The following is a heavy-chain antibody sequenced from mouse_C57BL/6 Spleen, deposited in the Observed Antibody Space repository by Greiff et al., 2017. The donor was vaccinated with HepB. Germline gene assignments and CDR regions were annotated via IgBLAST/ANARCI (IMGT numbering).Heavy chain of an antibody. V-gene: IGHV1-66*01. CDR3: ARTYGSSYWYFDV. CDR1: GYSFTSYY. J-gene: IGHJ1*03. D-gene: IGHD1-1*01. Sequence: VKLQESGPELVKPGASVKISCKASGYSFTSYYIHWVKQRPGQGLEWIGWIYPGSGNTKYNEKFKGKATLTADTSSSTAYMQLSSLTSEDSAVYYCARTYGSSYWYFDVWGTGTTVTVSS. CDR2: IYPGSGNT.